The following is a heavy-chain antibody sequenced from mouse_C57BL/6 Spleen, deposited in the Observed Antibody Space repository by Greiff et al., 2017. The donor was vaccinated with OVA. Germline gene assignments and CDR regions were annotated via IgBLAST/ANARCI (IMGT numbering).Heavy chain of an antibody. D-gene: IGHD1-1*01. J-gene: IGHJ4*01. CDR2: IDPSDSYT. Sequence: VQLQQPGAELVMPGASVKLSCKASGYTFTSYWMHWVKQRPGQGLEWIGEIDPSDSYTNYNQKFKGKSTLTVDKSSSTAYMQLSSLTSEDSAVYYCARARDYGSSYEAMDYWGQGTSVTVSS. CDR1: GYTFTSYW. CDR3: ARARDYGSSYEAMDY. V-gene: IGHV1-69*01.